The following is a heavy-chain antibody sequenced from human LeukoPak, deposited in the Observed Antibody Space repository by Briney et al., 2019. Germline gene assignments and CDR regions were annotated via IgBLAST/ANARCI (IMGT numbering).Heavy chain of an antibody. CDR3: ARDLKSGNYGLGYYYGMDV. J-gene: IGHJ6*02. V-gene: IGHV1-2*02. Sequence: ASVKDSCKASGYTFTGYYMHWVRQAPGQGLEWMGWINPNSGGTNYAQKFQGRVTMTRDTSISAAYMELSRLRSDDTAVYYCARDLKSGNYGLGYYYGMDVWGQGTTVTVSS. CDR2: INPNSGGT. CDR1: GYTFTGYY. D-gene: IGHD4-11*01.